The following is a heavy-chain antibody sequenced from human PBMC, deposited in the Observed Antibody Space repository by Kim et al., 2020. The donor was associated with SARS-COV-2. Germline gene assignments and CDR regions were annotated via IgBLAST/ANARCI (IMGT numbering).Heavy chain of an antibody. CDR2: INSDGSST. Sequence: GGSLRLSCAASGFTFSSYWMHWVRQAPGKGLVWVSRINSDGSSTSYADSVKGRFTISRDNAKNTLYLQMNSLRAEDTAVYYCAREGTLLWFGELFGGFDYWGQGTLVTVSS. J-gene: IGHJ4*02. V-gene: IGHV3-74*01. CDR1: GFTFSSYW. D-gene: IGHD3-10*01. CDR3: AREGTLLWFGELFGGFDY.